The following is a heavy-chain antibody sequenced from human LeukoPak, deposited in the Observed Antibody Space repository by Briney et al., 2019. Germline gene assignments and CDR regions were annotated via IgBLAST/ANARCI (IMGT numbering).Heavy chain of an antibody. J-gene: IGHJ4*02. CDR2: ISSSSSYI. D-gene: IGHD3-16*02. V-gene: IGHV3-21*01. CDR3: ATRYDYVWGSYRYPDY. Sequence: GGSLRLSCAASGFTFSSYSMNWVRQAPGKGLEWVSSISSSSSYIYYADSVKGRFTISRDNAKNSLYLQMNSLRAEDTAVYYCATRYDYVWGSYRYPDYWGQGTLVTVSS. CDR1: GFTFSSYS.